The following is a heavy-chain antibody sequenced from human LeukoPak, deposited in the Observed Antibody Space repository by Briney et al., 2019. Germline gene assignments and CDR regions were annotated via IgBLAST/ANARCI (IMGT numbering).Heavy chain of an antibody. CDR2: IRYDGSIK. D-gene: IGHD6-13*01. J-gene: IGHJ4*02. CDR1: GFTFSNYG. V-gene: IGHV3-30*02. CDR3: AKDRRPNSYSSSWLDY. Sequence: HPGGSLRLSCAASGFTFSNYGIHWVRQAPGKGLEWVAFIRYDGSIKYYADSVKGRFTISRDNSKNTLYLQMNSLRAEDTADCAKDRRPNSYSSSWLDYWGQGTLITVSS.